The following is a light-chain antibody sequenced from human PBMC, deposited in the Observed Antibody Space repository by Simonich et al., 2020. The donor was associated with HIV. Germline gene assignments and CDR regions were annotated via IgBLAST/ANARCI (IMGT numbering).Light chain of an antibody. J-gene: IGKJ1*01. CDR1: QGISNS. Sequence: DIQMTQSPSSLSASVGDRVPITCRASQGISNSLAWYQQKPGKAPKLLLYAASRLESGVPSRFSGSGSGSDYTLTISSLQPEDFATYYCQQYYSTPRTFGQGTKVEIK. CDR3: QQYYSTPRT. CDR2: AAS. V-gene: IGKV1-NL1*01.